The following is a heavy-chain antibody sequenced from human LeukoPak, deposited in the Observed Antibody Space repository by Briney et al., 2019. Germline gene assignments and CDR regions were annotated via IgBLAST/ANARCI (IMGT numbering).Heavy chain of an antibody. Sequence: GGSLRLSCTASGFTLSSYAMSWVRQAPGEGLEGVSTISGSADNTNYAEAVKGRFTISRDNSKNTMYLQLTSLRAEDTAVYYCAKQGFGCWGQGTLVTVSS. CDR1: GFTLSSYA. V-gene: IGHV3-23*01. CDR2: ISGSADNT. J-gene: IGHJ4*02. CDR3: AKQGFGC.